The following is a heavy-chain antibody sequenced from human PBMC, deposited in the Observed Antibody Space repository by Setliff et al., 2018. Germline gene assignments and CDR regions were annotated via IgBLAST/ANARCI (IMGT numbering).Heavy chain of an antibody. CDR2: ISPYNEKT. D-gene: IGHD5-12*01. V-gene: IGHV1-18*01. CDR3: VRGPGPSVVVAMPFDR. Sequence: ASVKVSCKPSGYNFITFGISWVRQAPGRGLEWMGWISPYNEKTNYAEKFQGRVTMTTDTSTTTVYMEVASLRSDDTAVYYCVRGPGPSVVVAMPFDRWGQGTLVTVSS. J-gene: IGHJ4*02. CDR1: GYNFITFG.